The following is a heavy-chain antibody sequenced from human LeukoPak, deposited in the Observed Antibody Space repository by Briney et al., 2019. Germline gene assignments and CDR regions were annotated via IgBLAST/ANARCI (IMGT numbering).Heavy chain of an antibody. J-gene: IGHJ3*02. V-gene: IGHV4-59*01. CDR3: ARGVGAGARVVFDI. D-gene: IGHD1-26*01. CDR2: IYYSGST. CDR1: GGSISSYY. Sequence: SETLSLTCTVSGGSISSYYWSWIRQPPGKGLEWIGYIYYSGSTNYNPSLKSRVTISVDTSKNQFSLKLSSVTAADTAVYYCARGVGAGARVVFDIWGQGTMVTVSS.